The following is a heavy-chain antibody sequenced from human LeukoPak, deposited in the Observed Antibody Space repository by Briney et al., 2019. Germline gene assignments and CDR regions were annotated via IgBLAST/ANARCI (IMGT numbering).Heavy chain of an antibody. CDR2: IYHSGST. Sequence: PSETLSLTCTVSGYSISSGYYWGWIRQPPGKGLEWNGSIYHSGSTYYNPSLKSRVTISVDTSKNQFSLKLSSVTAADTAVYYCARSGSAYYYYMDVWGKGTTVTVSS. J-gene: IGHJ6*03. D-gene: IGHD6-25*01. CDR1: GYSISSGYY. CDR3: ARSGSAYYYYMDV. V-gene: IGHV4-38-2*02.